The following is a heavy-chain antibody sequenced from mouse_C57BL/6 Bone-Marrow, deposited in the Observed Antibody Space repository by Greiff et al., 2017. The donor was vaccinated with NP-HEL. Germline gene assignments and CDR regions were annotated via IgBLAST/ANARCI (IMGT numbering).Heavy chain of an antibody. V-gene: IGHV5-4*03. J-gene: IGHJ2*01. CDR1: GFTFSSYA. CDR2: ISDGGSYT. Sequence: DVKLVESGGGLVKPGGSLKLSCAASGFTFSSYAMSWVRQTPEKRLEWVATISDGGSYTYYPDNVKGRFTISRDNAKNNLYLQMSHLKSEDTAMYYCARGGGYSNFLDYWGQGTTLTVSS. D-gene: IGHD2-5*01. CDR3: ARGGGYSNFLDY.